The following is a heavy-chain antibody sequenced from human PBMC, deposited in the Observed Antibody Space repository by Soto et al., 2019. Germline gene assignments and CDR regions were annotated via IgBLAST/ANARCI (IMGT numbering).Heavy chain of an antibody. CDR2: IKQAGSEK. J-gene: IGHJ4*02. CDR3: AREKRANGYFDY. V-gene: IGHV3-7*01. CDR1: GFTFSAYW. Sequence: EVQLVESGGGLVQTGGSLRLSCAASGFTFSAYWMSWVRQARGKGLEWVANIKQAGSEKYYVDSVNGRFIISRDDAKNSLFLQVNSLRVEDTAVYYCAREKRANGYFDYWGQGTLVTVSS. D-gene: IGHD6-25*01.